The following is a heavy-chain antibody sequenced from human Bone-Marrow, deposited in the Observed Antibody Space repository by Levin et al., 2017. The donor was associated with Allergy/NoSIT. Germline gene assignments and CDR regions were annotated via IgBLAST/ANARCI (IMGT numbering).Heavy chain of an antibody. CDR1: GFTVSSNY. Sequence: AGGSLRLSCAASGFTVSSNYMSWVRQAPGKGLEWVPVIYSGGSTYYADSVKGRFTISRDNSKNTLYLQMNSLRAEDTAVYYCRRRYDMLTGWNDYWGQGTLVTVSS. D-gene: IGHD3-9*01. CDR3: RRRYDMLTGWNDY. CDR2: IYSGGST. V-gene: IGHV3-66*01. J-gene: IGHJ4*02.